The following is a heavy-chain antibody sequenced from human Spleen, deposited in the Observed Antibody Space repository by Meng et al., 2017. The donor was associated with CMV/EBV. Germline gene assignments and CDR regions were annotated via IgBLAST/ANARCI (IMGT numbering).Heavy chain of an antibody. CDR1: GYTFTSYG. Sequence: QVQLVQSGAEVKKLGASVKVSCKASGYTFTSYGISWVRQAPGQGLEWMGWISAYNGNTNYAQKLQGRVTMTTDTSTSTAYLELRSLRSDDTAVYYCARPYYDILTGYYYYGMDVWGQGTTVTVSS. J-gene: IGHJ6*02. D-gene: IGHD3-9*01. CDR3: ARPYYDILTGYYYYGMDV. CDR2: ISAYNGNT. V-gene: IGHV1-18*01.